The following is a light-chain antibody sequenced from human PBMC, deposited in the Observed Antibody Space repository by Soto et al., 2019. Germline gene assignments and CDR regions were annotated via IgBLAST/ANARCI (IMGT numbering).Light chain of an antibody. Sequence: EIVLTRSTGTLSRSPGERDILSCRASQSVSNNYLAWYQQKPGQAPRLLIYGASNRATGIPDRFSGSGSGTDFTLTISRLEPEDFAVYYCQQYGRSGTFGQGTKVDI. CDR1: QSVSNNY. CDR3: QQYGRSGT. V-gene: IGKV3-20*01. CDR2: GAS. J-gene: IGKJ1*01.